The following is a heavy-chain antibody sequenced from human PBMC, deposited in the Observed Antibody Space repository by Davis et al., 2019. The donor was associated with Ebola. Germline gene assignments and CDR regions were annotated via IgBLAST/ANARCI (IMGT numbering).Heavy chain of an antibody. Sequence: AASVKVSCKASGYTFTGYYMHWVRQAPGQGLEWMGWINPNRGGTNYAQKFQGWVTMTRDTSTSTVYMELSSLRSEDTAVYYCARVHSGHGIYFDYWGQGTLVTVSS. CDR3: ARVHSGHGIYFDY. V-gene: IGHV1-2*04. D-gene: IGHD1-26*01. CDR1: GYTFTGYY. CDR2: INPNRGGT. J-gene: IGHJ4*02.